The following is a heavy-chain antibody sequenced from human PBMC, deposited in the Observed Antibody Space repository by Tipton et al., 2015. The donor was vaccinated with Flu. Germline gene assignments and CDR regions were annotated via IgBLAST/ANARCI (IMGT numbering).Heavy chain of an antibody. D-gene: IGHD4-11*01. J-gene: IGHJ5*02. V-gene: IGHV4-30-4*02. CDR1: GGPITSGADY. Sequence: TMSLTCTVSGGPITSGADYWSWIRQHPGKGLEWIGNIYHSGSRYYNQSLKSRVIMSVDKSKNKFSLKLRSVTAADTAVYFCARREYSNYVSEPINWFDPRCQGILVTVSS. CDR3: ARREYSNYVSEPINWFDP. CDR2: IYHSGSR.